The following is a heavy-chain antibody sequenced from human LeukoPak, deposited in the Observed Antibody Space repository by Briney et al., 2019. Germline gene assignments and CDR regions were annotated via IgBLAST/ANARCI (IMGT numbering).Heavy chain of an antibody. Sequence: PSETLSLTCAVYGGSFSGYYWSWIRQPPGKGLEWIGEINHSGSTNYNPSLKSRVTISVDTSKNQFSLKLSSVTAADTAVYCCASQGGAIGYWGQGTLVTVSS. J-gene: IGHJ4*02. CDR3: ASQGGAIGY. D-gene: IGHD3-22*01. CDR2: INHSGST. CDR1: GGSFSGYY. V-gene: IGHV4-34*01.